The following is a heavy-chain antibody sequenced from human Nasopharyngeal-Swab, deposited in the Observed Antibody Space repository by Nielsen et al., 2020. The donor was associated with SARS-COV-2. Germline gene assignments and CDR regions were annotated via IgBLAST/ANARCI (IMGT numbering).Heavy chain of an antibody. V-gene: IGHV3-33*01. CDR2: IWYDGSNK. D-gene: IGHD4-17*01. Sequence: GESLKISCTASGFTFGDYAMSWVRQAPGKGLEWVAVIWYDGSNKYYADSVKGRFTISRDNSKNTLYLQMNSLRAEDTAVYYCAGGQGTVTTYYYYGMDVWGQGTTVTVSS. J-gene: IGHJ6*02. CDR3: AGGQGTVTTYYYYGMDV. CDR1: GFTFGDYA.